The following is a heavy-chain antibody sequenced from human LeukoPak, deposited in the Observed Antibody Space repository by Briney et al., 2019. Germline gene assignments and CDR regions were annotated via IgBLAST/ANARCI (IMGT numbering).Heavy chain of an antibody. Sequence: PGXXLRLSCAAXGFXXXXXXMNWVRQXPXXXXXXXXXXRSKTHGEAIDYAAPVRGRFTISRDDSKNTLYLQLNSLKTEDTAVYYCVTEVIIAVTGNDYWGQGSLVTVSS. D-gene: IGHD6-19*01. CDR3: VTEVIIAVTGNDY. CDR1: GFXXXXXX. J-gene: IGHJ4*02. CDR2: XRSKTHGEAI. V-gene: IGHV3-15*07.